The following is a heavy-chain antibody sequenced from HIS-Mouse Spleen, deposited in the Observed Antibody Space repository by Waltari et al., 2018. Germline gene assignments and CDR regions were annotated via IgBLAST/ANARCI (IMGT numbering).Heavy chain of an antibody. CDR2: ISAYNGNT. Sequence: QGLEWMGWISAYNGNTNYAQKLQGRVTMTTDTSTSTAYMELRSLRSDDTAVYYCARAAGDYYDSSGYDAFDIWGQGTMVTVSS. D-gene: IGHD3-22*01. V-gene: IGHV1-18*01. J-gene: IGHJ3*02. CDR3: ARAAGDYYDSSGYDAFDI.